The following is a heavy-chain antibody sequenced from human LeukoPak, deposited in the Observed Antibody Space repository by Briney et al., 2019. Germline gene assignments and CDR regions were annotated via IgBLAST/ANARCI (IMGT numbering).Heavy chain of an antibody. CDR2: ISGSGGST. Sequence: GGSLRLSCAASGFTFSSYAMSWVRQAPGKGLEWVSAISGSGGSTYYADSVKGRFTISRDNSKNTLYLQMNSLRAEDTAVYYCAKAMVPVRGVTYYYYYGMDVWGQGTTVTVSS. V-gene: IGHV3-23*01. CDR1: GFTFSSYA. CDR3: AKAMVPVRGVTYYYYYGMDV. J-gene: IGHJ6*02. D-gene: IGHD3-10*01.